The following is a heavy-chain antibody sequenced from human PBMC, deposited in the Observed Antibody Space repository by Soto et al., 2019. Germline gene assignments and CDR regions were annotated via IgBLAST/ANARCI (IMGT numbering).Heavy chain of an antibody. D-gene: IGHD5-18*01. CDR1: GFTFSRAW. V-gene: IGHV3-15*07. J-gene: IGHJ4*02. CDR2: IKSKSDGWTV. Sequence: EVQLVESGGGLIEPGGSLRLSCAASGFTFSRAWMNWVRQTPGKGLEWVGRIKSKSDGWTVDYPAARRDRFTISRDDSKNTLYLQVNSLETEDTGVYYCTADRGVDTPLVAYDFWGQGTLVTVSS. CDR3: TADRGVDTPLVAYDF.